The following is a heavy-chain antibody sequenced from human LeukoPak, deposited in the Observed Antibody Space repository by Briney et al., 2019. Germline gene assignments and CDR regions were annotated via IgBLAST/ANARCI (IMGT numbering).Heavy chain of an antibody. CDR1: GYTFTGYY. V-gene: IGHV1-2*02. J-gene: IGHJ6*02. CDR3: ARAEEVWLFGEVDV. D-gene: IGHD3-10*01. Sequence: GASVKVSCKASGYTFTGYYMHWVRQAPGQGLEWMGWINPNSGGTNYAQKFQGRVTMTRDTSISTVYMELSRLRSDDTAVYYCARAEEVWLFGEVDVWGQGTTVTVSS. CDR2: INPNSGGT.